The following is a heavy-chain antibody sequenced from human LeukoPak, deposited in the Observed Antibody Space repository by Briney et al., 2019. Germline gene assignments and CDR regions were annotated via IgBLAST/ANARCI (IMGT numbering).Heavy chain of an antibody. CDR2: INHSGST. V-gene: IGHV4-34*01. CDR3: ARGDFVTMIVVVSNWFDP. D-gene: IGHD3-22*01. J-gene: IGHJ5*02. Sequence: PSETLSLTCAVYGGSFSGYYWSWIRQPPGKGLEWIGEINHSGSTNYNPSLKSRVTISVDTSKNQFSLKLSSVTAADTAVYYCARGDFVTMIVVVSNWFDPWGQGTLVTVSS. CDR1: GGSFSGYY.